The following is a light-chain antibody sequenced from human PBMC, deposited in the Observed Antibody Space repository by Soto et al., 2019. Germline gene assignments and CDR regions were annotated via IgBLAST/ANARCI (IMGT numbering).Light chain of an antibody. CDR2: GAS. J-gene: IGKJ3*01. V-gene: IGKV3-20*01. CDR3: QQYGDSPFT. Sequence: EIVLAQSPGTLSLSPGERATLSCRASQSVGSTYLAWYQKKPGQAPRLLIYGASSRATGVPDRFSGSGSGTDFTLTISRLEPEDFAVYYCQQYGDSPFTFGPGTRVD. CDR1: QSVGSTY.